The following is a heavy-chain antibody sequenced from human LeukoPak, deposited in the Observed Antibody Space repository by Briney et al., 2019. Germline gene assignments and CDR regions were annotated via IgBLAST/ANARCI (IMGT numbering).Heavy chain of an antibody. J-gene: IGHJ4*02. D-gene: IGHD1-26*01. Sequence: SQTLSLTCAISGDSVSSNSAAWNWIRQSPSRGLEWLGRTYYRSKWYNDYAVSVKSRITINPDTSKNQFSLQLNSVTPEDTAVYYCARDADRVGVPGSYFDYWGQGTLVTVSS. V-gene: IGHV6-1*01. CDR3: ARDADRVGVPGSYFDY. CDR2: TYYRSKWYN. CDR1: GDSVSSNSAA.